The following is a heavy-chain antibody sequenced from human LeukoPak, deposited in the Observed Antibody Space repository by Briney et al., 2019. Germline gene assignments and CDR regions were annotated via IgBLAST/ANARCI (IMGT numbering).Heavy chain of an antibody. V-gene: IGHV1-2*02. CDR2: INPNSGGT. D-gene: IGHD3-16*02. Sequence: ASVKVSCKASGYSLTDNYIHWVRQAPGQGLEWMGWINPNSGGTNYAQKFRGRVTMTRDTSITTAYMELSSPKSDDTALYYCARVYYLWESYRYLFDYWGQGSLVTVSS. CDR1: GYSLTDNY. J-gene: IGHJ4*02. CDR3: ARVYYLWESYRYLFDY.